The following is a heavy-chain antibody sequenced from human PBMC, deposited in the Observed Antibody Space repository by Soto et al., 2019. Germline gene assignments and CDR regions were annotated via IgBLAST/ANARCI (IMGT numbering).Heavy chain of an antibody. V-gene: IGHV4-4*07. CDR3: ARGVERSSWTSFDS. CDR2: IYTSENT. J-gene: IGHJ4*01. CDR1: GGFISSDY. Sequence: SETMSLTCTVSGGFISSDYGSWIRQHAGKGLEWMGLIYTSENTHYKPSLRSRVSMSLDTTKNPLFLDLRSVTAGDPADYYCARGVERSSWTSFDSWGQGTLVTVSS. D-gene: IGHD6-13*01.